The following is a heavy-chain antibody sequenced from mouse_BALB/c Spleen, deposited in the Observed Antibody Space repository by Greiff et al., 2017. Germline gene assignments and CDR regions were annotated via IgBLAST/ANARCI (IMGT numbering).Heavy chain of an antibody. V-gene: IGHV3-6*02. Sequence: DVKLQESGPGLVKPSQSLSLTCSVTGYSITSGYYWNWIRQFPGNKLEWMGYISYDGSNNYNPSLKNRISITRDTSKNQFFLKLNSVTTEDTATYYCARALYGNYFDYWGQGTTLTVSS. CDR2: ISYDGSN. J-gene: IGHJ2*01. CDR1: GYSITSGYY. D-gene: IGHD2-10*02. CDR3: ARALYGNYFDY.